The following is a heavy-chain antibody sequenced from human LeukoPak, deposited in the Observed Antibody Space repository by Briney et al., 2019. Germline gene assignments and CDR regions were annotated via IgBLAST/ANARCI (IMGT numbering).Heavy chain of an antibody. Sequence: SVKVSFKASGGPFSSYAISWVRPGPGQGPEWMGGIIPIFGTANYAQKFQGRVTITTDESTSTAYMELSSLRSEDTAVYYCARGRGSYATYYFDYWGQGTLVTVSS. D-gene: IGHD1-26*01. CDR2: IIPIFGTA. CDR3: ARGRGSYATYYFDY. V-gene: IGHV1-69*05. J-gene: IGHJ4*02. CDR1: GGPFSSYA.